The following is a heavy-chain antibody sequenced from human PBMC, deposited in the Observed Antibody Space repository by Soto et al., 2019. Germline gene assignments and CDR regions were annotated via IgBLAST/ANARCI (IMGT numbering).Heavy chain of an antibody. CDR3: ARDILNVPMVRGVIGYYGMDV. CDR1: GCTFSSYA. V-gene: IGHV3-30-3*01. J-gene: IGHJ6*02. Sequence: HPGGSLRLSCAASGCTFSSYAMHWVRQAPGKGLEWVAVISYDGSNKYYADSVKGRFTISRDNSKNTLYLQMNSLRAEDTAVYYCARDILNVPMVRGVIGYYGMDVWGQGTTVTVSS. CDR2: ISYDGSNK. D-gene: IGHD3-10*01.